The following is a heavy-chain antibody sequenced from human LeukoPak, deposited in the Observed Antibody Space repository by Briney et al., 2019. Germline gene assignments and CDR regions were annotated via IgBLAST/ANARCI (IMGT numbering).Heavy chain of an antibody. Sequence: PSETLSLTCSVSGGSISSGTYFWSWIRQRPGKGLEWIGYTHSSGISYSNPSLKSRVTISADTSKNQLSLKLGSVTAADTAVYYCARDGCSGASCYGNWFDPWGQGTLVTVSS. CDR2: THSSGIS. CDR3: ARDGCSGASCYGNWFDP. CDR1: GGSISSGTYF. V-gene: IGHV4-31*03. J-gene: IGHJ5*02. D-gene: IGHD2-2*01.